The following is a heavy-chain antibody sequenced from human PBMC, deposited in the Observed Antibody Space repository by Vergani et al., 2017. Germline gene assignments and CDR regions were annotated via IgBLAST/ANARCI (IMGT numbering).Heavy chain of an antibody. CDR1: GFTFNQYG. CDR2: TWYDGNNK. Sequence: QVQLLESGGGVVQPGRSLRLSCAASGFTFNQYGMHWVRQAPGKGLEWVAVTWYDGNNKQYADSVKGRFTISRDNSKSTMYLQMNSLRDEDTGVYYCARDLRLLYNRFDPWGQGTLVTISP. J-gene: IGHJ5*02. V-gene: IGHV3-33*01. CDR3: ARDLRLLYNRFDP. D-gene: IGHD1-14*01.